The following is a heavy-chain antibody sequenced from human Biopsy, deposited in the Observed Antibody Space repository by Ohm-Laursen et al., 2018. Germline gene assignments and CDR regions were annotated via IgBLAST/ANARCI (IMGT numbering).Heavy chain of an antibody. D-gene: IGHD2-15*01. V-gene: IGHV3-9*01. J-gene: IGHJ3*02. CDR1: GFTFRTYE. CDR3: AKIHCSGGSCYPNAFDM. Sequence: SLRLSCAASGFTFRTYEMNWVRQAPGKGLEWVSGISWNSVGIGYADSVKGRFTISRDNAKNFLYLEMNNLRPEDTALYYCAKIHCSGGSCYPNAFDMWGHGTRVTVS. CDR2: ISWNSVGI.